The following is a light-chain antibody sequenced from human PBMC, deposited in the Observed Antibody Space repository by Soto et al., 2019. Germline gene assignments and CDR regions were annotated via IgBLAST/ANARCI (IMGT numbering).Light chain of an antibody. Sequence: EIVMTQSPATLSVSPGERATLSCRASQSVSSNLAWYQQKLGQAPRLLIYGASTRATGIPARFSGSGSGTEFILTISSLQSEYFAVYYCQQYNNWPPLTFGQGTRLEIK. CDR3: QQYNNWPPLT. V-gene: IGKV3D-15*01. CDR1: QSVSSN. J-gene: IGKJ5*01. CDR2: GAS.